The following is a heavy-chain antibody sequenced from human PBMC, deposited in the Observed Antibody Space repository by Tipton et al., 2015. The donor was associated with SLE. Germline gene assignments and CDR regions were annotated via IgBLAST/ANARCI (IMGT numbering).Heavy chain of an antibody. CDR1: GGSISSYY. D-gene: IGHD1-7*01. CDR2: IYYSGIT. Sequence: TLSLTCTVSGGSISSYYWSWIRQPPGKGLEWIGYIYYSGITNYNPSLKSRVTISVDTSKNQFSLKLGSVTAADTAVYYCARGTRGSYDWNYSFDYWGQGTLVTVSS. V-gene: IGHV4-59*01. J-gene: IGHJ4*02. CDR3: ARGTRGSYDWNYSFDY.